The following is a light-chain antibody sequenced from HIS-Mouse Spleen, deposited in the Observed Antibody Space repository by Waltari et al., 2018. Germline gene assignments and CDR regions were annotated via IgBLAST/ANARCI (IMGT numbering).Light chain of an antibody. Sequence: QSALTQPASVSGSPGQSITISCTGTSSDVGGYHYVSWYQQHPGTAPKLMIYDVSNRPSGVSNRFSGSKSGNTASLTISGLQAEDEADYYCSSYTSSSTEVFGGGTKLTVL. CDR2: DVS. CDR1: SSDVGGYHY. V-gene: IGLV2-14*03. CDR3: SSYTSSSTEV. J-gene: IGLJ2*01.